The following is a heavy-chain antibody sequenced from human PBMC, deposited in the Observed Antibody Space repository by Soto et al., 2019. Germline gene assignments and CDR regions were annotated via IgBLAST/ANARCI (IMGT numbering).Heavy chain of an antibody. CDR3: ARADRTLVTSYSLDV. CDR1: GGSFSGYY. J-gene: IGHJ6*02. CDR2: INHSGTI. D-gene: IGHD2-21*02. V-gene: IGHV4-34*01. Sequence: SETLSLTCAVYGGSFSGYYWTWIRQPPGKGLEWIGEINHSGTINFNPSLKSRLTISLDTSKKHFSLKLSSVTDADTAAYYCARADRTLVTSYSLDVWGQGITVTGSS.